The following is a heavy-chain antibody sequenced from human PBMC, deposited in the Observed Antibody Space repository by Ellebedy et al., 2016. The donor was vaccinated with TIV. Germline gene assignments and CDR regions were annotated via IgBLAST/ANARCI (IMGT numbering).Heavy chain of an antibody. V-gene: IGHV4-59*02. D-gene: IGHD2-2*01. Sequence: GSLRLSXTFSGGDVGRYYWSIIRQPPGKGLEWFGHIFVSGIFNYNPSLKSRVSISVDTSQFSLTLNSVTAADTAVYYCVSVPAGGTVYYYFGMDVWGQGTTVTVSS. CDR2: IFVSGIF. CDR3: VSVPAGGTVYYYFGMDV. CDR1: GGDVGRYY. J-gene: IGHJ6*02.